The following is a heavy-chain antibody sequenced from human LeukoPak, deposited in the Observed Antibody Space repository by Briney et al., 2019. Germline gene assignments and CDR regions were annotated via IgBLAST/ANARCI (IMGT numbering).Heavy chain of an antibody. CDR3: ARGLMVGATGVLYN. D-gene: IGHD1-26*01. V-gene: IGHV4-38-2*02. CDR1: GYSISSGYY. Sequence: SETLSLTCTVSGYSISSGYYWGWIRQPPGKGLEWIGSIYHSGSTYYNPSLKSRVTISVDTSKNQFSLKLSSVTAADTAVYYCARGLMVGATGVLYNWGQGTLVTVSS. CDR2: IYHSGST. J-gene: IGHJ4*02.